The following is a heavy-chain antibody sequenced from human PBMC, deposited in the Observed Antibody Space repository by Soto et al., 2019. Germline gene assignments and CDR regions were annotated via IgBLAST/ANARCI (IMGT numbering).Heavy chain of an antibody. Sequence: ASVKVSCKASGYTFTSYGISWVRQAPGQGLEWMGWISAYNGNTNYAQKLQGRVTMTTDTSTSTAYMELRSLRSDDTAAYYCARDAELRYFDWLLRPGFDYWGQGTLVTVSS. D-gene: IGHD3-9*01. CDR1: GYTFTSYG. CDR3: ARDAELRYFDWLLRPGFDY. J-gene: IGHJ4*02. V-gene: IGHV1-18*04. CDR2: ISAYNGNT.